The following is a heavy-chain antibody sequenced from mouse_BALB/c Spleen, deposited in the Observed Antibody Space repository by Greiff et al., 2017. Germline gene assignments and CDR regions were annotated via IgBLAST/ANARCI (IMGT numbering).Heavy chain of an antibody. CDR2: ILPGSGST. V-gene: IGHV1-9*01. Sequence: VQLQQSGAELMKPGASVKISCKATGYTFSSYWIEWVKQRPGHGLEWIGEILPGSGSTNYNEKFKGKATFTADTSSNTAYMQLSSLTSEDSAVYYCARGGNYERYYAMDYWGQGTSVTVSS. CDR3: ARGGNYERYYAMDY. CDR1: GYTFSSYW. D-gene: IGHD2-1*01. J-gene: IGHJ4*01.